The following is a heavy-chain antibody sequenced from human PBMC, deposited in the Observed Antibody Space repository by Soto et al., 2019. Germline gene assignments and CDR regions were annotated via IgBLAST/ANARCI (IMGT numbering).Heavy chain of an antibody. CDR2: IEPDDGET. D-gene: IGHD6-6*01. J-gene: IGHJ4*02. CDR1: DYTFTSYE. Sequence: ASVKVSCKASDYTFTSYEISWVRQAPGQGLEWMGGIEPDDGETNYAQKFQGRVTMTTDTSTYTAYMELSSLRSEDTAVYYCATISFVSSSVPTDYWGQGILVTVSS. CDR3: ATISFVSSSVPTDY. V-gene: IGHV1-18*01.